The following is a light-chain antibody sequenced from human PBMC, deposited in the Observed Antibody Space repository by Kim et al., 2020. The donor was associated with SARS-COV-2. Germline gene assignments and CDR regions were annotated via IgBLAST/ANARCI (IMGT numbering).Light chain of an antibody. CDR2: GAA. V-gene: IGKV3-20*01. Sequence: ERPTRPCRSQQSDSSIYLARYQQKPCQAPRLLIYGAASRATGIPDRFSGSGSGTDFTLTISRLEPEDFAVYYCQQYGSSPPRYTFGQGTKLEI. J-gene: IGKJ2*01. CDR1: QSDSSIY. CDR3: QQYGSSPPRYT.